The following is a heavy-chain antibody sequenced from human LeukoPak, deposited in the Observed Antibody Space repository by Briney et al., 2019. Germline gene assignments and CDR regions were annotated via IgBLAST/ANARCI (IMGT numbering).Heavy chain of an antibody. Sequence: SETRSLTCTVSGGSISGYYWTWIRQPAGRRLEWIGRIYTSETTHYNPCLKSRVTMSLDTSKNQFSLKLTSVTAADTVVYYCARGDRDLGYWGQGALVTVSS. J-gene: IGHJ4*02. CDR3: ARGDRDLGY. V-gene: IGHV4-4*07. D-gene: IGHD3-22*01. CDR1: GGSISGYY. CDR2: IYTSETT.